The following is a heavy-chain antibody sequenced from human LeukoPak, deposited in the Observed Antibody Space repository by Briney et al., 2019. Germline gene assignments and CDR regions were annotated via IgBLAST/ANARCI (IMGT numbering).Heavy chain of an antibody. Sequence: GGSLRLSCAASGFTFSSYGMHWVRQAPGKGLEWVAFIRYDGSNKYYADSVKGRFTISRDNSKNTLYLQMNSLRAEDTAVYYCAKEELRRITMWGYMDVWGKGTTVAISS. CDR2: IRYDGSNK. J-gene: IGHJ6*03. CDR3: AKEELRRITMWGYMDV. V-gene: IGHV3-30*02. CDR1: GFTFSSYG. D-gene: IGHD3-10*02.